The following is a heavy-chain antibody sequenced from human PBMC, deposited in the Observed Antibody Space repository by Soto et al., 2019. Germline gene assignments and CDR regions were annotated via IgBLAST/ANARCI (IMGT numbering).Heavy chain of an antibody. CDR3: ASTTELGYCTNGVCYTPSFDY. CDR1: GGSVSTSSYY. CDR2: INHSGST. V-gene: IGHV4-39*07. J-gene: IGHJ4*02. Sequence: SETLSLTCTVSGGSVSTSSYYWSWIRQPPGKGLEWIGSINHSGSTNYNTSLKSRVTISVDTSKNQFSLKLSSVTAADTAVYYCASTTELGYCTNGVCYTPSFDYWGQGTLVTVSS. D-gene: IGHD2-8*01.